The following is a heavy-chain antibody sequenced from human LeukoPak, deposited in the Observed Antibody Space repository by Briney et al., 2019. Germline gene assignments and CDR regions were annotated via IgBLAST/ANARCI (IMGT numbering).Heavy chain of an antibody. Sequence: ASVKVSCKASGYTFTSYYMHWVRKAPGQGLEWMEIINLSGGSTSYAQKFQGRVTMTRDTSTSTVYMELSSLRSEDTAVYYCARGLIRQQLSPEYFQHWGQGTLVTVSS. V-gene: IGHV1-46*01. D-gene: IGHD6-13*01. CDR1: GYTFTSYY. J-gene: IGHJ1*01. CDR3: ARGLIRQQLSPEYFQH. CDR2: INLSGGST.